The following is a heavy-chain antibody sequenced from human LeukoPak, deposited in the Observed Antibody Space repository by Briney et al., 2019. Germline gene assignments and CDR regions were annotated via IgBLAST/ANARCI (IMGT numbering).Heavy chain of an antibody. J-gene: IGHJ5*02. D-gene: IGHD3-16*01. CDR1: GGSINSNNW. CDR3: ARGPGGRSPERGGNWFDP. V-gene: IGHV4-4*02. CDR2: IYHSGST. Sequence: SGTLSLTCAVSGGSINSNNWWSWVRQPPGKGLEWIGEIYHSGSTNYNPSLKSRVTISVDTSKNQFSLKLSSVTAADTAVYYCARGPGGRSPERGGNWFDPWGQGTLVTVSS.